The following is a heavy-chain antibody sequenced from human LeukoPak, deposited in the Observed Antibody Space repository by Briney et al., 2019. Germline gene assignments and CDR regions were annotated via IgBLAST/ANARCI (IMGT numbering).Heavy chain of an antibody. D-gene: IGHD1-1*01. CDR3: ARAPGTFDI. CDR1: GYTFTGYY. V-gene: IGHV1-2*02. Sequence: GASVKVSCGASGYTFTGYYMYWVRQAPGQGLEWMGWINPNSGGTNYAQKFQDRITMSRDTSISTAYMELSSLRSDDTAVYFCARAPGTFDIWGQGTVVTVSS. CDR2: INPNSGGT. J-gene: IGHJ3*02.